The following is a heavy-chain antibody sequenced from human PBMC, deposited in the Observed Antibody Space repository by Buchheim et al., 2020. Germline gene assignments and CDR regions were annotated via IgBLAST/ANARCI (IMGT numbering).Heavy chain of an antibody. CDR1: GFTFSRYA. Sequence: EVQLMESGGGLVQPGGSLRLSCPASGFTFSRYAMSWVRQAPGKGLEWVSTIDGSGGSTIYVDSVKGRFTISRDNSKNTLYLQMNSLRAEDTAIYYCAKDSNSWELLHYWGQGTL. CDR2: IDGSGGST. V-gene: IGHV3-23*01. D-gene: IGHD1-26*01. J-gene: IGHJ4*02. CDR3: AKDSNSWELLHY.